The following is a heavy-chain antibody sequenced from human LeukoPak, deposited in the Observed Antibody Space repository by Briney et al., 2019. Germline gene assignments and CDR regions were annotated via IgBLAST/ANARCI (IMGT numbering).Heavy chain of an antibody. J-gene: IGHJ4*02. D-gene: IGHD3-10*01. CDR2: INHNSGGT. V-gene: IGHV1-2*02. Sequence: ASVKVSCKASGYTFTGYYMHWVRQAPGKGLEWMGWINHNSGGTYYPQKFQGRVTMTKDTSISTAYMELSRLRSDDTAVYYCARGANGLWFGGSQLVSAGFDYWGQGTLVTVSS. CDR1: GYTFTGYY. CDR3: ARGANGLWFGGSQLVSAGFDY.